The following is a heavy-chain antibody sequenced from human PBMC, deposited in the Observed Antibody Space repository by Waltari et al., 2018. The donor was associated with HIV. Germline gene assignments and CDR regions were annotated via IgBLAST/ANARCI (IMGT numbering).Heavy chain of an antibody. CDR2: IYSGGST. D-gene: IGHD6-13*01. CDR1: GFTVSSNY. CDR3: ARGIIAAAGNWFDP. V-gene: IGHV3-66*02. J-gene: IGHJ5*02. Sequence: EVQLVESGGGLVQPGGSLRLSCAASGFTVSSNYMSWVRQAPGKVLEGVSVIYSGGSTYYADSVKGRFTISRDNSKNTLYLQMNSLRAEDTAVYYCARGIIAAAGNWFDPWGQGTLVTVSS.